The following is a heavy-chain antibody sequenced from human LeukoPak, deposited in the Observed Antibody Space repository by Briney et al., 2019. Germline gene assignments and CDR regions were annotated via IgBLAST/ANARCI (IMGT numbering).Heavy chain of an antibody. Sequence: PGTSLILSCASSEFTFSSYAMHWVRKAPGKGLEWVAVISYDGSNKYYADFVKGRFTISRDYAKNSLYLQMNSLRAEATAVYYCARKSSGWGGYMDVWGKGTTVTISS. CDR3: ARKSSGWGGYMDV. J-gene: IGHJ6*03. V-gene: IGHV3-30*04. CDR2: ISYDGSNK. D-gene: IGHD6-19*01. CDR1: EFTFSSYA.